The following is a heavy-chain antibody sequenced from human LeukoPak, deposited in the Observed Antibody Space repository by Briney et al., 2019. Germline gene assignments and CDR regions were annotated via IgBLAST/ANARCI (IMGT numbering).Heavy chain of an antibody. CDR3: ARGPPDGSGSYYPGAY. CDR1: GFTFSSYW. J-gene: IGHJ4*02. V-gene: IGHV3-74*01. CDR2: INSHGSST. Sequence: GGSLRLSCAASGFTFSSYWMHWVRQAPGKGLVWVSRINSHGSSTSYADSVKGRFTISRDNAKNTLYLQMNSLRVEDTAVYYCARGPPDGSGSYYPGAYWGQGTLVTVSS. D-gene: IGHD3-10*01.